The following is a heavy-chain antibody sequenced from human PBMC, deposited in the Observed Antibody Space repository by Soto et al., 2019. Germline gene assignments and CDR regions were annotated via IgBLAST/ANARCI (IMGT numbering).Heavy chain of an antibody. Sequence: QLQLQESGSGLVKPSQTLSLTCAVSGGSISSGGYSWSWIRQPPGKGLEWIGYIYHSGSTYYNPSLKSRGTISVDRSKNQFSLKLCSVTAVDTAVYYCARGAVAVAPGWFDPWGQGTLVTVSS. D-gene: IGHD6-19*01. CDR1: GGSISSGGYS. CDR2: IYHSGST. J-gene: IGHJ5*02. CDR3: ARGAVAVAPGWFDP. V-gene: IGHV4-30-2*01.